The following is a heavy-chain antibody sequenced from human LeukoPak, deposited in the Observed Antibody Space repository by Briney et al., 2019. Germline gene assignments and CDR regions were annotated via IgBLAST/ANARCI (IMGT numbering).Heavy chain of an antibody. D-gene: IGHD3-10*01. J-gene: IGHJ4*02. CDR2: IYYSGST. V-gene: IGHV4-59*01. CDR1: GGSISSYY. Sequence: PSETLSLTCTVSGGSISSYYWSWIRQPPGKGLEWIGYIYYSGSTNCNPSLKSRVTISVDTSKNQFSLKLSSVTAADTAVYYCARASYYGSGSYDYWGQGTLVTVSS. CDR3: ARASYYGSGSYDY.